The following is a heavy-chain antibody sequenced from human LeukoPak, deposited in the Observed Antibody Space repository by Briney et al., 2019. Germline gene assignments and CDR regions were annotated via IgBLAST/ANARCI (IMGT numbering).Heavy chain of an antibody. V-gene: IGHV4-39*01. CDR3: ATTSGYRNYYYYYIDV. CDR2: SFDGGNS. Sequence: SGTLSLTCTVSGVSISNTVYYWGWIRQAPGKGLEWLGTSFDGGNSYYNPPLKSRVTMSVDGSKNQFSLTLASVTAADTAVYYCATTSGYRNYYYYYIDVWGKGTTVTVSS. CDR1: GVSISNTVYY. J-gene: IGHJ6*03. D-gene: IGHD3-22*01.